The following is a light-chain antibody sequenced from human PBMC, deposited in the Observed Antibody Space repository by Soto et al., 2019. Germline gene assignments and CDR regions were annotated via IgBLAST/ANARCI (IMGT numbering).Light chain of an antibody. CDR3: SSYAGNNIVV. V-gene: IGLV2-8*01. CDR2: QVS. J-gene: IGLJ2*01. CDR1: SSDVAAYNY. Sequence: QSVLTQPPSASGSPRQSVTISCTGTSSDVAAYNYVSWYQQHPGKAPKLLIYQVSKRPSGVPDRFSASKSGNTASLTVSGLQTEDEADYYCSSYAGNNIVVFGGGTKVTVL.